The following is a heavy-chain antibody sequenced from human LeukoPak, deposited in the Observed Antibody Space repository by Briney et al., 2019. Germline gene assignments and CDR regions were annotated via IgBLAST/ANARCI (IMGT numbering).Heavy chain of an antibody. V-gene: IGHV3-48*03. Sequence: GGSLRLSCAASGFTFSSYEMNWVRQAPGKGLEWVSYISSSGSTIYYADSVKGRFTISRDNAKNSLYLQMNSLRAEDTAVYYCARLLVYNSGGEAFDYWGPGTLVTVSS. CDR1: GFTFSSYE. D-gene: IGHD3-10*01. CDR3: ARLLVYNSGGEAFDY. J-gene: IGHJ4*01. CDR2: ISSSGSTI.